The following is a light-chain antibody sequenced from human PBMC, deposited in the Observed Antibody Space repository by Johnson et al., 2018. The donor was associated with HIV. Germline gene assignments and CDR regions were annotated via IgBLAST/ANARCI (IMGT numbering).Light chain of an antibody. Sequence: QSVLTQPPSVSAAPGQKVTISCSGSSSNIGNNYVSWYQQLPGTAPKLLIYDNKKRPSGIPDRFSGSKSGTSATLDITGLQTGDEADYYCGTWGGVFGTGTKVTVL. J-gene: IGLJ1*01. CDR1: SSNIGNNY. CDR2: DNK. V-gene: IGLV1-51*01. CDR3: GTWGGV.